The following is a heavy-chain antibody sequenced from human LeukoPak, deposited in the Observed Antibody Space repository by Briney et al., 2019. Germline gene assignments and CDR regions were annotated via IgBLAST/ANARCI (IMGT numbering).Heavy chain of an antibody. CDR1: GFTFSSYW. Sequence: PGGSLRLSCEASGFTFSSYWMSWVRQAPGKGLEWVANIKNDGSETYYLDSLKGRFSISRDNTNNALYLQMNSLRVEDTAVYYCVKNDGWFHLAQWGQGTLVTVSS. V-gene: IGHV3-7*03. CDR3: VKNDGWFHLAQ. CDR2: IKNDGSET. D-gene: IGHD6-19*01. J-gene: IGHJ4*02.